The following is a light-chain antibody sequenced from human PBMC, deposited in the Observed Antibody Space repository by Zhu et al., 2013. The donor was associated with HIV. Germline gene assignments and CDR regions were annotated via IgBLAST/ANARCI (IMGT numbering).Light chain of an antibody. V-gene: IGLV2-14*02. CDR1: FNDYNL. CDR2: EGT. J-gene: IGLJ2*01. CDR3: NSHRSGTTLVL. Sequence: QSALTQAASVSASPGQSITISCTGTFNDYNLISWYQQHPGKAPKLIIYEGTKRPSGVSNRFSGSNSVNMASLTISGLQDDDEAEYYCNSHRSGTTLVLFGGGTKVTVL.